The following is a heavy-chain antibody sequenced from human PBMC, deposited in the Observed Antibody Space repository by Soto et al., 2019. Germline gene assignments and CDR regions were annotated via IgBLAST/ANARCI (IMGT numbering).Heavy chain of an antibody. D-gene: IGHD3-3*02. CDR2: IFYLGSS. J-gene: IGHJ5*02. V-gene: IGHV4-39*01. Sequence: SETLSLTCTVSGDSIISSDFYWGWVRQPPGRGLEWIGSIFYLGSSYYNPSLKSRVTMSVDTSKNQFSLRLRSVTAAETALYFFDRLYLALRKNTWFDPWGQGFMVAVSS. CDR1: GDSIISSDFY. CDR3: DRLYLALRKNTWFDP.